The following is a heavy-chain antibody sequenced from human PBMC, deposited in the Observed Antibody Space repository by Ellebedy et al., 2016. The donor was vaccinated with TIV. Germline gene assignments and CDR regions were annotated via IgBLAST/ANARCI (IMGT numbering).Heavy chain of an antibody. Sequence: MPSETLSLTCTVSGRSINGFFCSWVRPAQGSGREWLGYVFYTANTYYNPSLRSRVAMSVYTSKNQFSLGLTSVTAADTAVYYCAKARDRSLDQWGQGTLVTVSS. CDR2: VFYTANT. V-gene: IGHV4-59*12. D-gene: IGHD1-14*01. CDR1: GRSINGFF. J-gene: IGHJ4*02. CDR3: AKARDRSLDQ.